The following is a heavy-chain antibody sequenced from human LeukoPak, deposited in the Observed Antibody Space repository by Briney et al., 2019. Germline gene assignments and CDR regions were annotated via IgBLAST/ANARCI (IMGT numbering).Heavy chain of an antibody. CDR1: GGSINTYY. D-gene: IGHD7-27*01. V-gene: IGHV4-4*07. J-gene: IGHJ4*02. CDR2: IYTSGST. CDR3: ARDTFRLGKYYFDY. Sequence: SETLSHTCTVSGGSINTYYWSWIRQPAGKGLEWIGRIYTSGSTSYNPSRKSRVTMSVDTSKKQFSLKLNSVTAADTAVYYCARDTFRLGKYYFDYWGQGTLVPVSS.